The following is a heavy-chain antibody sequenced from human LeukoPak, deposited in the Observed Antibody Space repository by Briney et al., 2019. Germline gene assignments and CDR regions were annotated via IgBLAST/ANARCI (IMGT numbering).Heavy chain of an antibody. J-gene: IGHJ2*01. CDR2: IGTAGDT. V-gene: IGHV3-13*01. Sequence: GGSLRLSCAPSVFTFNSYDMHWPRQPTGKALECVSTIGTAGDTLYPGSVKGRYTISRENDKNSLYLQMNRLRAGDTAVYYCARSRDGYNLWYFDLWGRGTLVTVSS. CDR3: ARSRDGYNLWYFDL. D-gene: IGHD5-24*01. CDR1: VFTFNSYD.